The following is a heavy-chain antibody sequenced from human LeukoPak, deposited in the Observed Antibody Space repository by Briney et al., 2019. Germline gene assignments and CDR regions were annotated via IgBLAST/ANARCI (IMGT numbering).Heavy chain of an antibody. Sequence: GRSLRLSCAASGFTFSSYDMHWVRQAPGKGLEWVAVISYDGSNKYYADSVKGRFTISRDDSKNTLYLQMNSLRAEDTAVYYCARNGAVAWYYFDYWGQGTLVTVSS. CDR1: GFTFSSYD. CDR2: ISYDGSNK. V-gene: IGHV3-30*04. CDR3: ARNGAVAWYYFDY. D-gene: IGHD6-19*01. J-gene: IGHJ4*02.